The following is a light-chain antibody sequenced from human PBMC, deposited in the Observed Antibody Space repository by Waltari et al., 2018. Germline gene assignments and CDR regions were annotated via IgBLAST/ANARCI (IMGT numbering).Light chain of an antibody. CDR3: QQYYSSPYT. Sequence: DIVMTQSPDSLAVSLAGRATINCKYSQSVLYTSNNNNYLAWYQQKPGQPPKLLIYWASTRESGVPDRFSGSGSGSDFTLTISSLQAEDVAVYYCQQYYSSPYTFGQGTKLEIK. J-gene: IGKJ2*01. CDR2: WAS. CDR1: QSVLYTSNNNNY. V-gene: IGKV4-1*01.